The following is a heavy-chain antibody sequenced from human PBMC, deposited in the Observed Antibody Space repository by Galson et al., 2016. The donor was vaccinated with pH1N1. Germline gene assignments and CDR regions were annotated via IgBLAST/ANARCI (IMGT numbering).Heavy chain of an antibody. J-gene: IGHJ4*02. D-gene: IGHD1-26*01. V-gene: IGHV4-61*09. CDR1: GGSISSGSYY. CDR2: IYTSGST. CDR3: ARVVTWELGYYFDY. Sequence: TLSLTCTVSGGSISSGSYYWSWIRQPAGKGLEWIGYIYTSGSTNYNPSLKSRVIISVDTFKNQFSLKLSSVTAADTAVYYCARVVTWELGYYFDYWGQGTLVTVSS.